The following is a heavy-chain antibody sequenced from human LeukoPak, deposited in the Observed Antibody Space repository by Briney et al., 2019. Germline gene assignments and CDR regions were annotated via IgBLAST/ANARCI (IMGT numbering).Heavy chain of an antibody. Sequence: GGSLRLSCAASRFIFSNYWMGWVRQGPGEGLEWVANINQGGSEKYYVDSVKGRFTISRDNAKNSLDLQMSSLRVEDTAIYYCARLVVPPGNRGWYYEHWGQGTLVTVSS. CDR3: ARLVVPPGNRGWYYEH. D-gene: IGHD2-2*01. J-gene: IGHJ4*02. CDR2: INQGGSEK. V-gene: IGHV3-7*03. CDR1: RFIFSNYW.